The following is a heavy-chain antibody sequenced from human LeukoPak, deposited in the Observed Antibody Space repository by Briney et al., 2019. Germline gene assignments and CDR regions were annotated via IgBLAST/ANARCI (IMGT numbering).Heavy chain of an antibody. CDR3: ARVKRFTIFGVVTWGYFDY. CDR2: INHSGST. Sequence: SETLSLTCAVYGGSFSGYYWSWIRQPPGKGLEWIGEINHSGSTNYNPSLKSRVTISVDTSKNQFSLKLSSVTAADTAVYYCARVKRFTIFGVVTWGYFDYWGQGTLVTVSS. D-gene: IGHD3-3*01. CDR1: GGSFSGYY. J-gene: IGHJ4*02. V-gene: IGHV4-34*01.